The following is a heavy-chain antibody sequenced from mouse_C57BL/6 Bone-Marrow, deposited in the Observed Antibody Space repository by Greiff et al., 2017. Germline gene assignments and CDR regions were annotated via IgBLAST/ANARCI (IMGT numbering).Heavy chain of an antibody. D-gene: IGHD1-1*01. V-gene: IGHV1-19*01. Sequence: VQLQQSGPVLVKPGASVKMSCKASGYTFTDYYMNWVKQSHGKSLEWIGVINPYNGGTSYNQKFKGKATLTVDKSSSTAYMELNSLTSEDSAVYYGARRTNYYGSSFYAMDYWGQGTSVTVSS. CDR3: ARRTNYYGSSFYAMDY. J-gene: IGHJ4*01. CDR2: INPYNGGT. CDR1: GYTFTDYY.